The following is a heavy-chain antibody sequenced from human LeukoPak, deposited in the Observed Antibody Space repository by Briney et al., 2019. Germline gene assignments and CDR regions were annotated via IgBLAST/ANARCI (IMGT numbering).Heavy chain of an antibody. Sequence: SCKVSGYNVTEFFMHWVRQAPGKGLEWVSGITWNSGSLGYADSVKGRFTISRDNAKNSLYLQMNSLRAEDTALYYCAKDLYGSGDYWGQGTLVTVSS. CDR3: AKDLYGSGDY. J-gene: IGHJ4*02. CDR2: ITWNSGSL. CDR1: GYNVTEFF. V-gene: IGHV3-9*01. D-gene: IGHD3-10*01.